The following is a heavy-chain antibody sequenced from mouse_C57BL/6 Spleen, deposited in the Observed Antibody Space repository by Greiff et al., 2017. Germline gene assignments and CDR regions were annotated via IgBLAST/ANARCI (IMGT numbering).Heavy chain of an antibody. CDR3: ARRRFFTTVVGDWYFDY. CDR2: IYPSDSET. CDR1: GYTFTSYW. Sequence: QVQLQQPGAELVRPGSSVKLSCKASGYTFTSYWMDWVKQRPGQGLEWIGNIYPSDSETHYNQKFKDKATLTVDKSSSTAYMQLSSLTSEDSAVYYCARRRFFTTVVGDWYFDYWGTGTTVTVSS. J-gene: IGHJ1*03. D-gene: IGHD1-1*01. V-gene: IGHV1-61*01.